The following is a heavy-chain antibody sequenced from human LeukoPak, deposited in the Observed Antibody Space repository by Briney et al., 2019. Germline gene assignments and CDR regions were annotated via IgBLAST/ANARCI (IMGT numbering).Heavy chain of an antibody. CDR1: GYSISSGYY. J-gene: IGHJ5*02. Sequence: SETLSLTCTVSGYSISSGYYWGWIQQPPGKGLEWIGSIYHSGSTYYNPSLKSRVTISVDTSKNQFSLKLSSVTAADTAVYYCARIVVVPAADNWFDPWGQGTLVTVSS. D-gene: IGHD2-2*01. CDR2: IYHSGST. V-gene: IGHV4-38-2*02. CDR3: ARIVVVPAADNWFDP.